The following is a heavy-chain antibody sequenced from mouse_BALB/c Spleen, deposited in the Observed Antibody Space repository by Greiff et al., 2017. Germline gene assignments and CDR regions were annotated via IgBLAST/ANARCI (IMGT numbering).Heavy chain of an antibody. D-gene: IGHD2-4*01. CDR2: INPYNDGT. CDR1: GYTFTSYV. CDR3: AREITTWGFAY. J-gene: IGHJ3*01. Sequence: EVKVVESGPELVKPGASVKMSCKASGYTFTSYVMHWVKQKPGQGLEWIGYINPYNDGTKYNEKFKGKATLTSDKSSSTAYMELSSLTSEDSAVYYCAREITTWGFAYWGQGTLVTVSA. V-gene: IGHV1-14*01.